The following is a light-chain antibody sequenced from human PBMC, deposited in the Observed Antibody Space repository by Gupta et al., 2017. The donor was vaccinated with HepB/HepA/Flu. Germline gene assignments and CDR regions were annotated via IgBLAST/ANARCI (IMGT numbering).Light chain of an antibody. J-gene: IGLJ2*01. V-gene: IGLV3-21*04. CDR2: NDS. Sequence: SSVLTQPPSVSVAPGEPASITCGGNNIGTKGVHWYQKMPGQAPVMVIYNDSDRPSGIPERFSGSNSGSTATLTISRVEAGDEAEYYCQVWDSSDDYAVFGGGTKLTVL. CDR3: QVWDSSDDYAV. CDR1: NIGTKG.